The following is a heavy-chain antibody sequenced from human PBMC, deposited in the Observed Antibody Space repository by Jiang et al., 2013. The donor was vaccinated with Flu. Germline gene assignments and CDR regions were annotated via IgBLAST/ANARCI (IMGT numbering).Heavy chain of an antibody. CDR3: ARADYYDRRGMDV. J-gene: IGHJ6*02. D-gene: IGHD3-22*01. CDR2: IYHSGST. Sequence: GSGLVKPSGTLSLTCAVSGGSISSSNWWSWVRQPPGKGLEWIGEIYHSGSTNYNPPLKSRVTISVDKSKNQFSLKLTSVTAADTAVYYCARADYYDRRGMDVWGLGTTVTVSS. CDR1: GGSISSSNW. V-gene: IGHV4-4*02.